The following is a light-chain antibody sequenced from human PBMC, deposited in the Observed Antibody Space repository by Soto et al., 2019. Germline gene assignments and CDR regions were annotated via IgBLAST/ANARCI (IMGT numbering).Light chain of an antibody. Sequence: QSVLTQPRSVSGSPGQSVTISCTGTSSDVGRYDYVSWYQQHPGKAPKLIIYDVSGRPSGVPDRFSGSKSGTSASLAITGLQAEDEADYYCQSYDSSLSGLYVFGTGTKVTVL. CDR2: DVS. CDR3: QSYDSSLSGLYV. J-gene: IGLJ1*01. V-gene: IGLV2-11*01. CDR1: SSDVGRYDY.